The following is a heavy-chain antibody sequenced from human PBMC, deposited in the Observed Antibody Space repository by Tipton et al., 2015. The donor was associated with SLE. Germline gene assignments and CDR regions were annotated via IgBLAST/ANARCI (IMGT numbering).Heavy chain of an antibody. D-gene: IGHD6-19*01. Sequence: SLRLSCAASGFTFSSYAMHWVRQAPGKGLEWVAVIWYDGSNKYYADSVKGRFTISRDNSKNTLYLQMNSLRAEDTAVYYCARMLGFGQWLVAFDYWGQGTLVTVTS. CDR2: IWYDGSNK. J-gene: IGHJ4*02. V-gene: IGHV3-33*08. CDR3: ARMLGFGQWLVAFDY. CDR1: GFTFSSYA.